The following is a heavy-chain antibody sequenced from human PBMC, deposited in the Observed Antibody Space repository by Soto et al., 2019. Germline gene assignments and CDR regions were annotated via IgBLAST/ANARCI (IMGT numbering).Heavy chain of an antibody. D-gene: IGHD6-13*01. V-gene: IGHV2-5*02. CDR3: AHSRLQGSSWYGYYYYGMDV. CDR1: GFSLSTSGVG. CDR2: IYWDDDK. Sequence: QITLKESGPTLVKPTQTLTLTCTFSGFSLSTSGVGVGWIRQPPGKALEWLALIYWDDDKRYSPSLKSRLTITKDTSKNQVVLTMTNMDPVDTATYYCAHSRLQGSSWYGYYYYGMDVWGQGTTFTVSS. J-gene: IGHJ6*02.